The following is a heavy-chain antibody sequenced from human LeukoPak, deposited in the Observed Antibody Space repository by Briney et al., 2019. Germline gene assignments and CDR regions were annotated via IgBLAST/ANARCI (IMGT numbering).Heavy chain of an antibody. CDR1: GGSFSGYY. J-gene: IGHJ4*02. D-gene: IGHD1-7*01. CDR3: ARKAYNRNYRFHFDY. Sequence: SETLSLTCAVYGGSFSGYYWSWIRQPPGKGLEWIGEINHSGSTNYNPSLKSRVTISVDTSRNQFSLKLSSVTASDTAVYYCARKAYNRNYRFHFDYWGQGTLVTVSS. V-gene: IGHV4-34*01. CDR2: INHSGST.